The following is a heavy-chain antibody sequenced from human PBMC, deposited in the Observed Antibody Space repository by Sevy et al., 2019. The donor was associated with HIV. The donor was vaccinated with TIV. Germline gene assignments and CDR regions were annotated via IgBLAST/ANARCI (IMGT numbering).Heavy chain of an antibody. V-gene: IGHV4-59*01. Sequence: SETLSLTCTVSGGSISSYYWSWIRQPPGKGLEWIGYIYYSGSTNYNPSLKSRVTISVDTSKNQFSLKLSSVTAADTAVYYCARVPRDSSSWYESYYGMDVWGQGTTVTVSS. D-gene: IGHD6-13*01. J-gene: IGHJ6*02. CDR3: ARVPRDSSSWYESYYGMDV. CDR2: IYYSGST. CDR1: GGSISSYY.